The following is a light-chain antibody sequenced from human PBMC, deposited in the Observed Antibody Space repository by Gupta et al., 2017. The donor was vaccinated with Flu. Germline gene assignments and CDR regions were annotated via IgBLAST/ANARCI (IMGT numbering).Light chain of an antibody. V-gene: IGKV3-20*01. CDR1: QSVSSSY. Sequence: TLSLSPGERATRSCRASQSVSSSYLAWYQQRPGQAPRLLIYGASSRATGIPDRFSGSGSGTDFTLTISRLEPEDFAVYYCQQYGSAPRGTFGQGTKVEIK. CDR2: GAS. J-gene: IGKJ1*01. CDR3: QQYGSAPRGT.